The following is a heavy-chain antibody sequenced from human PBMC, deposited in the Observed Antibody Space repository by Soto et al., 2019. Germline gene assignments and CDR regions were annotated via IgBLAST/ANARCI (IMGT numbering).Heavy chain of an antibody. CDR3: ARGPSGWFGYDY. V-gene: IGHV3-74*01. Sequence: EVQLVESGGGLVQPGGSLRLSCAASGCTFSSSWMHWVRQAPGKGLVWVSRINSGASTTNYADSVKGRFTISRDNAKNTLYLQMDSLTAEDTAVYYCARGPSGWFGYDYWGQGTLVTVSS. CDR1: GCTFSSSW. D-gene: IGHD6-19*01. J-gene: IGHJ4*02. CDR2: INSGASTT.